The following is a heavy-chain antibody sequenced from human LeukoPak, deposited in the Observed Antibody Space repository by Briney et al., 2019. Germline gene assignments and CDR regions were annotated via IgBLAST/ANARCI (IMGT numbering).Heavy chain of an antibody. V-gene: IGHV5-51*01. J-gene: IGHJ4*02. D-gene: IGHD6-13*01. Sequence: GESLKISCKGSGYSFTSYWIGWVRQMPGKGLEWMGIIYPGDSDTRYSPSFQGQVTISADKSISTAYLQWSSLKASDTAMYYCASHSQLAAAGKGYFDYWGQGTLVTVSS. CDR3: ASHSQLAAAGKGYFDY. CDR1: GYSFTSYW. CDR2: IYPGDSDT.